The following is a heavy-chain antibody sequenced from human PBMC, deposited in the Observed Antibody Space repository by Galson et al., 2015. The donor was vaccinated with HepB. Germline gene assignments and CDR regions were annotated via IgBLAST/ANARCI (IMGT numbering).Heavy chain of an antibody. CDR1: GFTLSSHA. CDR2: ISGSGGST. CDR3: AKAGDIGVRGGWAYYYYYGMDV. D-gene: IGHD3-10*01. V-gene: IGHV3-23*01. J-gene: IGHJ6*02. Sequence: SLRLSCAASGFTLSSHAMSWVRQAPGKGLEWVSAISGSGGSTYYADSVKGRFTISRDNSKNTLYLQMNSLRAEDTAVYYCAKAGDIGVRGGWAYYYYYGMDVWGQGTTVTVSS.